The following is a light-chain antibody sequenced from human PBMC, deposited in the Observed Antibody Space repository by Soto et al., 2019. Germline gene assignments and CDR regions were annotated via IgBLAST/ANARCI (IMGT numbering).Light chain of an antibody. CDR1: QSVSSSY. V-gene: IGKV3-20*01. CDR2: GES. J-gene: IGKJ1*01. CDR3: QQYNNWPRT. Sequence: IVLTQSPGTLSLSPGKRATLSCSASQSVSSSYLAWYQQKTGQAPRLLIYGESSRATGIPDRLSGSGSGTEFNLTISRLQSEDFAVYYCQQYNNWPRTCGQGTKVDIK.